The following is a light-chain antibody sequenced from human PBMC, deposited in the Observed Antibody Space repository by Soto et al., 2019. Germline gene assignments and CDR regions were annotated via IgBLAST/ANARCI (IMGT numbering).Light chain of an antibody. CDR3: SSYTRSSSLV. V-gene: IGLV2-14*01. CDR1: SSDIGDYDY. J-gene: IGLJ2*01. CDR2: EVS. Sequence: QSALTQPASVSGSPGQSITISCTGTSSDIGDYDYVSWYQQHPGKAPKLMIYEVSNRPSGISNRFSGSKSGNTASLTISGLQPEDEADYYCSSYTRSSSLVFGGGTQLTVL.